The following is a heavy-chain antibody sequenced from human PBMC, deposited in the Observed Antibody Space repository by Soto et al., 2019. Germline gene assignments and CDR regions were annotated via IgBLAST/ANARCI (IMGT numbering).Heavy chain of an antibody. Sequence: GASVKVSCKASGGTFSSYAISWVRQAPGQGLEWMGGIIPIFGTANYAQKFQGRVTITADESTSTAYMELSSLRSEDTAVYYCAREPLSSGWYAHSILTNRTHTMLGSNYFDYWGQGTLVTVSS. CDR3: AREPLSSGWYAHSILTNRTHTMLGSNYFDY. D-gene: IGHD6-19*01. CDR1: GGTFSSYA. V-gene: IGHV1-69*13. J-gene: IGHJ4*02. CDR2: IIPIFGTA.